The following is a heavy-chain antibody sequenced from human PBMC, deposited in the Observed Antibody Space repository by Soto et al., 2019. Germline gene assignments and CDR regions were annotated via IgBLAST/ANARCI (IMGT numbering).Heavy chain of an antibody. V-gene: IGHV3-23*01. CDR1: GFTFSSYA. Sequence: EVQLLESGGGLVQPGGSLRLSCAASGFTFSSYAMSWVRQAPGKGLEWVSAISGSGGSTYYADSVKGRFTISRDNSKNMLYLQMNSLRAEDTAVYYCAKWGDIVVAKDAYWGQGTLVTVSS. D-gene: IGHD2-2*01. J-gene: IGHJ4*02. CDR2: ISGSGGST. CDR3: AKWGDIVVAKDAY.